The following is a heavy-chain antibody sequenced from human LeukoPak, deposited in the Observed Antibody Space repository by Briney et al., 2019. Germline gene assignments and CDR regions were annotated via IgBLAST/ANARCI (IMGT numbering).Heavy chain of an antibody. Sequence: GGSLRLSCAASGFTFSGSAVHWVRQASGKGLEWVGRIRSKADSYATAYAASVKGRFTVSRDDSKNTAYLQMNSLKTEDTAVYYCSARGAPTGDTFDVWGQGIMVTVSS. CDR1: GFTFSGSA. D-gene: IGHD1-26*01. V-gene: IGHV3-73*01. J-gene: IGHJ3*01. CDR3: SARGAPTGDTFDV. CDR2: IRSKADSYAT.